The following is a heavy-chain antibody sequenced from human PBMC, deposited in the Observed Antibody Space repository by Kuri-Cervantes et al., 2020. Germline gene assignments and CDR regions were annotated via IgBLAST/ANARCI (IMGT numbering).Heavy chain of an antibody. CDR3: ARVGVLMVYARGGEDY. Sequence: GGSLRLSCAASGFTFSSYAMHWVRQAPGKGLEWVAVISYDGSNKYYAGSVKGRFTISRDNSKNTLYLQMNSLRAEDTAVYYCARVGVLMVYARGGEDYWGQGTLVTGSS. CDR1: GFTFSSYA. CDR2: ISYDGSNK. V-gene: IGHV3-30-3*01. J-gene: IGHJ4*02. D-gene: IGHD2-8*01.